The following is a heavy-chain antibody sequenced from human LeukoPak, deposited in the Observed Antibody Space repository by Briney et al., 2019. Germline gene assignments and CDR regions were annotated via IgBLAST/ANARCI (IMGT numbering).Heavy chain of an antibody. Sequence: SVKVSCKASGGTFSSYAISWVRQAPGQGLEWMGGIIPIFGTANYAQKFQGRVTITADKSTSTAYMELSSLRSEDTAVYYCARGRAAAGTPLDYWGQGTLVTVSS. V-gene: IGHV1-69*06. CDR3: ARGRAAAGTPLDY. CDR2: IIPIFGTA. D-gene: IGHD6-13*01. J-gene: IGHJ4*02. CDR1: GGTFSSYA.